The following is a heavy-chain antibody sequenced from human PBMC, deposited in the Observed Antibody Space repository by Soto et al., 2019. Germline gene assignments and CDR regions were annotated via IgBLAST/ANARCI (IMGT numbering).Heavy chain of an antibody. Sequence: EVQLVESGGGLIQPGGSLRLSCAASGFTVSHNYMSWVRQAPGEGLEWVSVIYSASSTYYADSVKGRFTISRDNSKNTLYLQMNSLRAEDTAVYYCARDTDDYGMDVWGQGTTVTVSS. V-gene: IGHV3-53*01. J-gene: IGHJ6*02. CDR1: GFTVSHNY. D-gene: IGHD4-17*01. CDR3: ARDTDDYGMDV. CDR2: IYSASST.